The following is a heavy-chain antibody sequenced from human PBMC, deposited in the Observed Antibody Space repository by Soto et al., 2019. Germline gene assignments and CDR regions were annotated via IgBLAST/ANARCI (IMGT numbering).Heavy chain of an antibody. D-gene: IGHD2-15*01. Sequence: GESLKISCKASGYTFTGYYMHWVRQAPGQGLEWMGWINPNSGGTNYAQKFQGWVTMTRDTSISTVYMELSRLRSDDTAVYYCARGRGAYCSGGSCYSAFDIWGQGTMVTVSS. CDR3: ARGRGAYCSGGSCYSAFDI. V-gene: IGHV1-2*04. CDR1: GYTFTGYY. CDR2: INPNSGGT. J-gene: IGHJ3*02.